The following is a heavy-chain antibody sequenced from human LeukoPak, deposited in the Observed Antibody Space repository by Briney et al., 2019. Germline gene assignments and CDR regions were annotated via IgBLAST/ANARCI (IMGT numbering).Heavy chain of an antibody. Sequence: ASVKVSCKVSGYTLTELSMHWVRQVPGKGLEWMGGFDPEDGETIYAQKFQGRVTMTEDTSTDTAYMELSSLRSEDTAVYYCATQGTTKYYDSSFDYWGQGTLVTVSS. D-gene: IGHD3-22*01. CDR1: GYTLTELS. V-gene: IGHV1-24*01. J-gene: IGHJ4*02. CDR2: FDPEDGET. CDR3: ATQGTTKYYDSSFDY.